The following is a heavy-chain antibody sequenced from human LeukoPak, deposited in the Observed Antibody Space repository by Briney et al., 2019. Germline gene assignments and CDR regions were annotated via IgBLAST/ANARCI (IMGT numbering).Heavy chain of an antibody. V-gene: IGHV1-2*02. CDR1: GYTFTSYG. D-gene: IGHD3-10*01. CDR2: INPNSGGT. Sequence: ASVKVSCKASGYTFTSYGISWVRQAPGQGLEWMGWINPNSGGTNYAQKFQGRVTMTRDTSISTAYMELSRLRSDDTAVYYCARERVMVRGVRYIHFDYWGQGTLVTVSS. J-gene: IGHJ4*02. CDR3: ARERVMVRGVRYIHFDY.